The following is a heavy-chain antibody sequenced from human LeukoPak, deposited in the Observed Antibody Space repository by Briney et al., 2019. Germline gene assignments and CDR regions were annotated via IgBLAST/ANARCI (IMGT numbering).Heavy chain of an antibody. D-gene: IGHD6-19*01. V-gene: IGHV3-74*01. CDR1: GFTFSSYW. J-gene: IGHJ4*02. Sequence: PGGSLRLSCAASGFTFSSYWMHWVRQAPGKGLVWVSRINSDGSGTSYADSVKGRFTISRDNAKNTLYLQVNSLRAEDTAVYYCAKTTTGYSSGRFPGWPVDYWGQGTLVTVSS. CDR3: AKTTTGYSSGRFPGWPVDY. CDR2: INSDGSGT.